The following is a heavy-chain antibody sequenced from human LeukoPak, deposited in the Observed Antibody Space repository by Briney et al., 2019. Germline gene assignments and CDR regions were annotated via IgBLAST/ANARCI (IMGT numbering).Heavy chain of an antibody. V-gene: IGHV3-21*01. CDR3: ARHRLAQLVSGAYYYYGMDV. Sequence: GGSLRLSCAASGFTFSSYSMNWVRQAPGKGLEWVSSISSSSSYIYYADSMKGRFTISRDNAKNSLYLQMNSLRAEDTAVYYCARHRLAQLVSGAYYYYGMDVWGQGTTVTVSS. D-gene: IGHD6-13*01. CDR1: GFTFSSYS. CDR2: ISSSSSYI. J-gene: IGHJ6*02.